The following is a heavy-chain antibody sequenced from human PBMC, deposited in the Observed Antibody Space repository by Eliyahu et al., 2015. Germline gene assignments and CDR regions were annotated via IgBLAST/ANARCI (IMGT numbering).Heavy chain of an antibody. CDR3: ARARPYDYVGGEGA. J-gene: IGHJ4*02. D-gene: IGHD3-16*01. Sequence: QVQLVQSGAEVKKPGASVKVSCKASGYTXTSYGIXWVRQAPGPGLEWMGWVSAYNGNTNYAQKLQGRVTMTTDTSTSTAYMELRSLRSDDTAVYYCARARPYDYVGGEGAWGQGTLVTVSS. CDR1: GYTXTSYG. CDR2: VSAYNGNT. V-gene: IGHV1-18*01.